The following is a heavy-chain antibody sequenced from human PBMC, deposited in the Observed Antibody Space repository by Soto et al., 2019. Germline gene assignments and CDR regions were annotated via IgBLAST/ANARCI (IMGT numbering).Heavy chain of an antibody. CDR3: ATQHPLDSSGWYN. Sequence: GESLKISCKSSGYSFTNFWLGWVRQMPGKGLEWLGIIYPGDPETRYSPSFPGQITISADRSISTAYLQWSSLKASDTAIYYCATQHPLDSSGWYNWGQGTLVTVSS. CDR2: IYPGDPET. CDR1: GYSFTNFW. J-gene: IGHJ4*02. V-gene: IGHV5-51*01. D-gene: IGHD6-19*01.